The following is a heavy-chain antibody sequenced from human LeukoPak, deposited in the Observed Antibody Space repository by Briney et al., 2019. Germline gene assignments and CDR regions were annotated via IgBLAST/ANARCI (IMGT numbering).Heavy chain of an antibody. V-gene: IGHV3-30*02. CDR2: IRYDGSNK. CDR1: GFTFSSYG. Sequence: PGGSLRLSCAASGFTFSSYGMHWVRQAPGKGLEWVAFIRYDGSNKYYADSVKGRFTISRDNAKNSLYLQMNSLRAEDTAVYYCARGCGGDCYLGEENDYWGQGTLVTVSS. D-gene: IGHD2-21*02. CDR3: ARGCGGDCYLGEENDY. J-gene: IGHJ4*02.